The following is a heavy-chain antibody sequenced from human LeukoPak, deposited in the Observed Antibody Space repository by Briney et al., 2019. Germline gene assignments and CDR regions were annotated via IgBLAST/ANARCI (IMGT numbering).Heavy chain of an antibody. CDR3: TRESGPYCPLGY. J-gene: IGHJ4*02. CDR2: ISLTGRT. CDR1: GGSITSTNW. V-gene: IGHV4-4*03. D-gene: IGHD1-26*01. Sequence: PGTLSLTCGVSGGSITSTNWWSWVRQPPGQGLEWIGEISLTGRTNYNPSLIGRVIMSLDESRNQLSLTLTSVTAADTAMYYCTRESGPYCPLGYWGQGTLVVVPS.